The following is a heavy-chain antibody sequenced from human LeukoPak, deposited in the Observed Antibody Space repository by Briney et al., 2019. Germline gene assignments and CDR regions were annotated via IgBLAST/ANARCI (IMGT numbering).Heavy chain of an antibody. CDR1: GYTFTVYA. CDR2: ITTGRGET. V-gene: IGHV1-3*03. D-gene: IGHD6-19*01. Sequence: ASVKVSCKASGYTFTVYALHWVRQAPGQSLEWMGWITTGRGETRYSQEFQRRITFTRDTSASTVYMDLSDLRSEDTAVYYCARGGKQWRGGNYFDSWGQGTLVAVSS. CDR3: ARGGKQWRGGNYFDS. J-gene: IGHJ4*02.